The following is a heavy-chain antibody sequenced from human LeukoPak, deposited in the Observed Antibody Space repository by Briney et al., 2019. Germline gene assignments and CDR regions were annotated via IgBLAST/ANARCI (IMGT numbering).Heavy chain of an antibody. CDR3: ARDRYYGSGGYYYGMDV. CDR2: IYHSGST. CDR1: GGSISSGGYS. V-gene: IGHV4-30-2*01. D-gene: IGHD3-10*01. Sequence: PSETLSLTCAVSGGSISSGGYSWSWIRQPPGKGLEWIGYIYHSGSTYYNPSLKSRVTISVDRSKNQFSLKLSSVTAADTAVYYCARDRYYGSGGYYYGMDVWGQGTTVTVSS. J-gene: IGHJ6*02.